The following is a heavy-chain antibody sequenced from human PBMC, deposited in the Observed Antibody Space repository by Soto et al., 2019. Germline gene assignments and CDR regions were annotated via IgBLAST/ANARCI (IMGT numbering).Heavy chain of an antibody. V-gene: IGHV3-11*01. Sequence: ESGGGVVKPGGSLRLSCAPSGFTFSDYYISWIRQTPGKGLEWVSYISTTGSTIYYADSVKSRFTISRDNTKNSLFLQMNSLRAEDTAVYYCARGHYGLDVWGQGTTVTVSS. CDR1: GFTFSDYY. CDR3: ARGHYGLDV. J-gene: IGHJ6*02. CDR2: ISTTGSTI.